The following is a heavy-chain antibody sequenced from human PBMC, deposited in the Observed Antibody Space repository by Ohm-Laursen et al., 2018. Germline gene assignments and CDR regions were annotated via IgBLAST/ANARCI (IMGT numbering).Heavy chain of an antibody. CDR1: GGSFSGYY. CDR2: INHSGST. V-gene: IGHV4-34*01. CDR3: ARIGSRSTKGDGFDL. J-gene: IGHJ3*01. Sequence: PSDTLSLTCAVYGGSFSGYYWSWIRQSPGKGLEWIGEINHSGSTNYNPSLKSRVTISVDTSKNQFSLKLSSVTAADTAVYYCARIGSRSTKGDGFDLWGQGTMVTVSS. D-gene: IGHD2-8*01.